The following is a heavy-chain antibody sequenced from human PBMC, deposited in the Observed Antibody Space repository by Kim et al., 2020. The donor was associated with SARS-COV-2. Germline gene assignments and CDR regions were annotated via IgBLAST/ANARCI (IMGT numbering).Heavy chain of an antibody. CDR3: AKLYYNGSSGYYSDWFDP. J-gene: IGHJ5*02. CDR2: ISGSGGST. Sequence: GGSLRLSCAASGFTFSSYAMSWVRQAPGKGLEWVSAISGSGGSTYYADSVKGRFTISRDNSKNTLYLQMNSLRAEDTAVYYCAKLYYNGSSGYYSDWFDPWGQGTLVTVSS. V-gene: IGHV3-23*01. D-gene: IGHD3-22*01. CDR1: GFTFSSYA.